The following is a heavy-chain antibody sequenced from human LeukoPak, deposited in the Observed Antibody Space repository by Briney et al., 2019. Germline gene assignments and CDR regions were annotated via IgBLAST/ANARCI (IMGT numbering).Heavy chain of an antibody. V-gene: IGHV3-48*03. Sequence: GGSLRLSCAASGFTFSSYEMNWVRQAPGKGLEWVSYIIGSSSIIHYADSVKGRFTISRDNAKNSLYLQMNSLRDEDTAVYYCARGQSGSNNWFDSWGQGILVTVSS. CDR3: ARGQSGSNNWFDS. CDR2: IIGSSSII. CDR1: GFTFSSYE. J-gene: IGHJ5*01. D-gene: IGHD5-24*01.